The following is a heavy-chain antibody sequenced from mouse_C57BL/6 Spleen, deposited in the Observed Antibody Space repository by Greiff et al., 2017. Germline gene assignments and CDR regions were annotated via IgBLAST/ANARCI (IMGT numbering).Heavy chain of an antibody. J-gene: IGHJ4*01. CDR2: IHPNSGST. CDR1: GYTFTSYW. V-gene: IGHV1-64*01. D-gene: IGHD3-2*02. Sequence: VQLQQSGAELVKPGASVKLSCKASGYTFTSYWMHWVKQRPGQGLEWIGMIHPNSGSTNYNEKFKSKATLTVDKSSSTAYMQLSSLTSEDSAVYYCARWGDSSGPLARDYWGQGTSVTVSS. CDR3: ARWGDSSGPLARDY.